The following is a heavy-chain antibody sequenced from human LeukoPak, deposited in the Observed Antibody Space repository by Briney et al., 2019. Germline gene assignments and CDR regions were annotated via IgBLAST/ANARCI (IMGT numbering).Heavy chain of an antibody. J-gene: IGHJ6*02. CDR1: GYTFTSYG. CDR3: ARFPPGYSSSWYYYYYYGMDV. CDR2: ISAYNGNT. Sequence: ASVKVSCKASGYTFTSYGISWVRQAPGQGLEWMGWISAYNGNTNYAQKLQGRVTMTTDTSTSTAYMELRSLRSEDTAVYYCARFPPGYSSSWYYYYYYGMDVWGQGTTVTVSS. D-gene: IGHD6-13*01. V-gene: IGHV1-18*01.